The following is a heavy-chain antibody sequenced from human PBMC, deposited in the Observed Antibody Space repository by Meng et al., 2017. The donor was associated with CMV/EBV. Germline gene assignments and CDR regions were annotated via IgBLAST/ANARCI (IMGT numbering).Heavy chain of an antibody. CDR1: GYSFTSYW. Sequence: GESLKISCKGSGYSFTSYWIGWVRQMPGKGLEWMGIIYPGDSDTRYSPSFQGQVTISADKSISTAYLQWSSLKASDTAMYYYARHDWNYRSHYYYGMDVWGQGTTVTVSS. V-gene: IGHV5-51*01. CDR3: ARHDWNYRSHYYYGMDV. D-gene: IGHD1-7*01. J-gene: IGHJ6*02. CDR2: IYPGDSDT.